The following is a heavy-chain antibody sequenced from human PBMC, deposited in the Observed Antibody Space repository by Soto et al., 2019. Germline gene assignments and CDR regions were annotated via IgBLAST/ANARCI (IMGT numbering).Heavy chain of an antibody. V-gene: IGHV4-61*01. J-gene: IGHJ3*02. CDR2: IYYSGST. Sequence: SETLSLTCTVSGGSVSTGSYYWSWIRQPPGKGLGWIGYIYYSGSTNYSPSLKSRVTISIDTSKNQFSLKLSSVTAADTAVYYCARVAYYDSSGPQGAFDIWGQGTMVTVSS. CDR3: ARVAYYDSSGPQGAFDI. CDR1: GGSVSTGSYY. D-gene: IGHD3-22*01.